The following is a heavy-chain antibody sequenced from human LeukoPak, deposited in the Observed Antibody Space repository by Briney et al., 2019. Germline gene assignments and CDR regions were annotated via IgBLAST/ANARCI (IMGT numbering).Heavy chain of an antibody. V-gene: IGHV3-21*01. D-gene: IGHD1-20*01. CDR2: ISSSSSYI. CDR3: ARPYNWNDGYAFDI. Sequence: GGSLRLSCAASGFTFSSYSMNWVRQAPGKGLEGVSSISSSSSYIYYADSVKGRFTISRDNAKNSLYLQMNSLRAEDTAVYYCARPYNWNDGYAFDIWGQGTMVTVSS. J-gene: IGHJ3*02. CDR1: GFTFSSYS.